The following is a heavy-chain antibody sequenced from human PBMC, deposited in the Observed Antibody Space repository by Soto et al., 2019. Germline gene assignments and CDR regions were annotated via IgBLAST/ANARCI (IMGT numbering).Heavy chain of an antibody. J-gene: IGHJ6*02. Sequence: QVQLVQSGAEVKKLGASVKVSCKASGYTFSTYGISWVRQAPGQGLEWMGWINGYNGNTNYAPKLQGRITMTTDTSTTTAYMELRSLRSDDTAVYYCARMGDVPYYYYGMDVWGQGTTVTVSS. CDR2: INGYNGNT. CDR3: ARMGDVPYYYYGMDV. V-gene: IGHV1-18*01. D-gene: IGHD3-16*01. CDR1: GYTFSTYG.